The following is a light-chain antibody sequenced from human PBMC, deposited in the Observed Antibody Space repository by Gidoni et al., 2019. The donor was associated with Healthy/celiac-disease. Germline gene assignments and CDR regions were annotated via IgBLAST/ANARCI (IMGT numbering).Light chain of an antibody. CDR3: FSYAGSSTYF. V-gene: IGLV2-23*01. CDR1: SGDVGSYNI. J-gene: IGLJ1*01. Sequence: QSALTQPASVSGSPGQSITISCTGTSGDVGSYNIGSWYQQHPGKAPKLMIYEGSKRPSGVSTSFSGSKSGNTASLTISWLQAEDEADYYCFSYAGSSTYFFGTGTKVTVL. CDR2: EGS.